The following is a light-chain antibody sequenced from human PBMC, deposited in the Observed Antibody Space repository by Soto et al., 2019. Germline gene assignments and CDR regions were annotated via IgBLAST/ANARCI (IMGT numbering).Light chain of an antibody. CDR2: KAS. V-gene: IGKV1-5*03. J-gene: IGKJ1*01. CDR3: QQYNSYPWT. CDR1: QSFSYW. Sequence: DIQMTQSPSTLSASVGDRVTITCRASQSFSYWLAWYQQKPGKAPKLLIYKASNLESGVPSRFSGSGSGTEFTLTINSLQPDDFATYYCQQYNSYPWTFGQGTKWKSN.